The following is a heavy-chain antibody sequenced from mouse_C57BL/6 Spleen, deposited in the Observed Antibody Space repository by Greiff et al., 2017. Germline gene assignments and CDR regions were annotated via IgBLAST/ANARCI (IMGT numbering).Heavy chain of an antibody. V-gene: IGHV1-82*01. J-gene: IGHJ4*01. CDR3: ASPSCYYGSWGCAMDC. Sequence: VKLMESGPELVKPGASVKISCKASGYAFSSSWMNWVKQRPGKGLEWIGRIYPGDGDTNYNGQFKGKATLTADKSSSTAYMQLSSLTSEDSAVYFCASPSCYYGSWGCAMDCWGQGTSVTVSS. CDR1: GYAFSSSW. D-gene: IGHD1-1*01. CDR2: IYPGDGDT.